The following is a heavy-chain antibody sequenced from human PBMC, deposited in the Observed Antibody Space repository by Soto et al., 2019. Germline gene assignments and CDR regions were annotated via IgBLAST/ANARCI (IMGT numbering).Heavy chain of an antibody. J-gene: IGHJ1*01. D-gene: IGHD4-17*01. CDR2: IYWDDDE. CDR3: AHGSWSRADCDPNPYRDD. V-gene: IGHV2-5*02. Sequence: QITLKESGPTLVNPTQTLTLTCTFSGFSLSTPAEGVGWIRQPPGQALEWLALIYWDDDERYSPSLKSRLTITKDTSKNQVGLTMTNVDPVDTATYYGAHGSWSRADCDPNPYRDDGGEGIVVTVSS. CDR1: GFSLSTPAEG.